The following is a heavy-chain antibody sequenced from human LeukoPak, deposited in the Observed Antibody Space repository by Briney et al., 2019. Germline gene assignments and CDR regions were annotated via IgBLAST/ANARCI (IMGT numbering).Heavy chain of an antibody. D-gene: IGHD3-3*01. Sequence: PSETLSLTCTVSGGSISSYYWSWIRQPPGKGLEWIGYIYYSGSTNYNPSLKSRVTISVDTSKNQFSLKLSSVTAADTAVYYCARDLGYDFWSNWGQGTLVTVSS. CDR2: IYYSGST. V-gene: IGHV4-59*01. CDR1: GGSISSYY. CDR3: ARDLGYDFWSN. J-gene: IGHJ4*02.